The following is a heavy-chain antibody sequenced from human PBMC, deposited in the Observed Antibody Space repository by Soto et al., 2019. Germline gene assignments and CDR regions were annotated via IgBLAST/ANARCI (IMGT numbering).Heavy chain of an antibody. V-gene: IGHV3-72*01. D-gene: IGHD4-17*01. CDR1: GFTLSDHY. Sequence: EVQLVESGGGLVQPGGSLRLSCAASGFTLSDHYMDWVRQAPGKGLEWIGRSRNKASRYTTEYAASVRGRFTISRDESDNSLYLQMNSLNTEDTAVYYCARPRDDGWSGAYFDYWGQGNLVTVSS. CDR2: SRNKASRYTT. J-gene: IGHJ4*02. CDR3: ARPRDDGWSGAYFDY.